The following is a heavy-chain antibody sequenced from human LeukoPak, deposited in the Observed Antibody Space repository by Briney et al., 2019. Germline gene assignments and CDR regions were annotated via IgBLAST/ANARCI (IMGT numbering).Heavy chain of an antibody. D-gene: IGHD5-24*01. Sequence: GGSLRLSCAASGFTFSSYAMYWVRQAPGKGLEWVAVISYDGSNKYYADSVKGRFTISRDNSKNTLYLQMNSLRAEDTAVYYCARGDGYNLRTGRTPFDYWGQGTLVTVSS. V-gene: IGHV3-30-3*01. CDR1: GFTFSSYA. CDR2: ISYDGSNK. CDR3: ARGDGYNLRTGRTPFDY. J-gene: IGHJ4*02.